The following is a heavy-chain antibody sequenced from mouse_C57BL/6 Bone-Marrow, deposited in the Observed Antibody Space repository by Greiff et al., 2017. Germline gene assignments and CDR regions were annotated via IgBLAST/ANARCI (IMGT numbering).Heavy chain of an antibody. CDR3: ARHYGFAY. D-gene: IGHD1-1*01. J-gene: IGHJ3*01. CDR1: GYTFTSYG. V-gene: IGHV1-81*01. Sequence: VQLQQSGAELARPGASVKLSCTASGYTFTSYGISWVKQRTGQGLEWIGEIYPRSGNTYYNEKFKGKATLTADKSSSTAYMELRSLTSEDSAVYFCARHYGFAYWGQGTLVTVSA. CDR2: IYPRSGNT.